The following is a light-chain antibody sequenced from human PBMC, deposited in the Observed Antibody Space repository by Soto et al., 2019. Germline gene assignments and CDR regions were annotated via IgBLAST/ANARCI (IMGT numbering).Light chain of an antibody. J-gene: IGKJ4*01. CDR1: QTISSW. V-gene: IGKV1-5*01. CDR2: DAS. Sequence: DIQMNQSPSTLSGSVGDRVTITCRASQTISSWLAWYQQKPGKAPKLLIYDASSLESGVPSRFSGSGSGTEFTLTISSLQPDDFATYYCQQYNSYSLTFGGGTKVDI. CDR3: QQYNSYSLT.